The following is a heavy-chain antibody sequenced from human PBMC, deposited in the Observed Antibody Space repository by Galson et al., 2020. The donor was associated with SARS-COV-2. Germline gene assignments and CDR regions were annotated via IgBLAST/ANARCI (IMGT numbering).Heavy chain of an antibody. Sequence: GESLKISCAGSGFTFSSHNIHWVRQAPGKGLEWVAVISYDGRNKYYADSVRGRFTISRDNSKNTLYLQLSSLRAEDTAVYYCARGLGGTYDFDSSGYYSLDYWGQGTLVTVSS. D-gene: IGHD3-22*01. CDR2: ISYDGRNK. V-gene: IGHV3-30*04. CDR1: GFTFSSHN. CDR3: ARGLGGTYDFDSSGYYSLDY. J-gene: IGHJ4*02.